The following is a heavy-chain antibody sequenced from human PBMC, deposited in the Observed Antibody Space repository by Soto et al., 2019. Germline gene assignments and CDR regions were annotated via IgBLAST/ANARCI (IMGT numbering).Heavy chain of an antibody. CDR1: GGSITSSSYY. V-gene: IGHV4-39*01. CDR2: IYYSGRS. Sequence: SETLSLTCTVSGGSITSSSYYWGWIRQPPGKGLEWIGGIYYSGRSYYNPSLKSRVTMSVDTSKNQFSLTLNSVTAADAAVYYCARQRTTVVTQAYFDHWGQGTPVTVSS. CDR3: ARQRTTVVTQAYFDH. D-gene: IGHD4-17*01. J-gene: IGHJ4*02.